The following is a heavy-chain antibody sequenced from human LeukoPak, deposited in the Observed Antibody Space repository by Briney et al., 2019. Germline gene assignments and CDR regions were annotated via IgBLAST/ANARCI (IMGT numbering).Heavy chain of an antibody. CDR1: GFTFSSYW. Sequence: GGSLRLSCAASGFTFSSYWMSWVRQAPGKGLDWVANIKQDGSEKYYVDSVKGRFTISRDNAKNSLYLQMNGLRAEDTAVYYCARDQVEQWLVPEYFQHWGQGTLVTVSS. D-gene: IGHD6-19*01. J-gene: IGHJ1*01. CDR3: ARDQVEQWLVPEYFQH. V-gene: IGHV3-7*01. CDR2: IKQDGSEK.